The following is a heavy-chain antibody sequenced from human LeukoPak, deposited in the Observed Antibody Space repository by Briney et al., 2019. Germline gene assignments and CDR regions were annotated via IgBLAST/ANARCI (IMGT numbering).Heavy chain of an antibody. CDR1: GGYISSYY. J-gene: IGHJ4*02. CDR2: IYYSGST. V-gene: IGHV4-39*01. CDR3: ASGAYDYVWGSYRYTYDY. Sequence: PSETLSLTCTVSGGYISSYYWGWIRQPPGKGLEWIGSIYYSGSTYYNPSLKSRVTISVDTSKNQFSLKLSSVTAADTAVYYCASGAYDYVWGSYRYTYDYWGQGTLVTVSS. D-gene: IGHD3-16*02.